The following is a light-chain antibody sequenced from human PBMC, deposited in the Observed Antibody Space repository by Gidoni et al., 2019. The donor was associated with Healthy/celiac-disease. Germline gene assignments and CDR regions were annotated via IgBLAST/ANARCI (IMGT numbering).Light chain of an antibody. CDR1: QSALYSSNNKNY. CDR2: WAS. J-gene: IGKJ4*01. CDR3: QQYYSTPLT. Sequence: DIVMTQSPDSLAVSLGERDTINCKSSQSALYSSNNKNYLAWYQQKPGQPPKLLIYWASTRESGVPDRFSGSGSGTDFTLTISSLQAEDVAVYYCQQYYSTPLTFXGXTKVEIK. V-gene: IGKV4-1*01.